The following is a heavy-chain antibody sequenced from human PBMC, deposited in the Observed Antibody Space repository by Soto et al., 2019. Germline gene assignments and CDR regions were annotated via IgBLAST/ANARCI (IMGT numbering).Heavy chain of an antibody. V-gene: IGHV1-3*01. CDR1: GYTFTSYA. CDR2: INAGNGNT. J-gene: IGHJ6*02. Sequence: GASVKVSCKASGYTFTSYAMHWVRQAPGQRLEWMGWINAGNGNTKYSQKFQGRVTITRDTSASTAYMELSSLRSEDTAVYYCARDLGCSSTSCYYYYYGMDVWGQGTTVTVSS. CDR3: ARDLGCSSTSCYYYYYGMDV. D-gene: IGHD2-2*01.